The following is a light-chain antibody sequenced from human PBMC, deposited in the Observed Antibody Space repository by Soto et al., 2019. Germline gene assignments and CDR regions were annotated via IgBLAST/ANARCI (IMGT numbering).Light chain of an antibody. CDR1: QSVSSD. V-gene: IGKV3-15*01. CDR2: GAS. CDR3: QQYGSSPPIT. Sequence: EIVRTQSPATLSVSPGESATLSCRASQSVSSDLAWYQQKPGQAPRLLMYGASTRATGIPARFSGSGSGTDFTLTISRPEPEDFAVYYCQQYGSSPPITFGQGTRLEIK. J-gene: IGKJ5*01.